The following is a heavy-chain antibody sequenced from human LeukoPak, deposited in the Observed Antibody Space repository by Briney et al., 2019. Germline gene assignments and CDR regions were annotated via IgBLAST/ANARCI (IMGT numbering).Heavy chain of an antibody. CDR2: IYYSGST. V-gene: IGHV4-31*03. Sequence: SQTLSLTCTVSGGSISSGGYYWSWIRQHPGKGLERIGYIYYSGSTYYNPSLKSRVTISVDTSENQFSLKLSSVTAADTAVYYCARTSHCGGDCLDYWGQGTLVTVSS. CDR1: GGSISSGGYY. CDR3: ARTSHCGGDCLDY. D-gene: IGHD2-21*01. J-gene: IGHJ4*02.